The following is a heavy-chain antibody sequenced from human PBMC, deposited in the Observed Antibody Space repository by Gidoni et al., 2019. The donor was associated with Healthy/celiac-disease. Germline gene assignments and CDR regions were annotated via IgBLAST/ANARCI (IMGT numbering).Heavy chain of an antibody. CDR2: ISVSGGST. Sequence: EVKLLESGGGLVQPGGSLRLSCSASGFTFSSSAMSWVRQAPGKGLGWVSAISVSGGSTYYAASVKGRFTISRDNSKNTLYLQMNSLRAEDTAVYYCAKPQDSSGWYNFSAFDIWGQGTMVTVSS. D-gene: IGHD6-19*01. J-gene: IGHJ3*02. CDR1: GFTFSSSA. CDR3: AKPQDSSGWYNFSAFDI. V-gene: IGHV3-23*01.